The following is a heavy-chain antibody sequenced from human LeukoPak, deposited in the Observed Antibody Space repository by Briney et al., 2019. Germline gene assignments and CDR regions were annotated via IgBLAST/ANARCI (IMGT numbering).Heavy chain of an antibody. J-gene: IGHJ4*02. V-gene: IGHV3-74*01. CDR1: GFTFSSSW. CDR2: INSDGSST. CDR3: ANGYSYGPV. D-gene: IGHD5-18*01. Sequence: GGSLRLSCAASGFTFSSSWMHWVRQAPGKGLVWVSRINSDGSSTSYADSVKGRFTISRDDSKNTLYLQMNSLRAEDTAVYYCANGYSYGPVWGQGTLVTVSS.